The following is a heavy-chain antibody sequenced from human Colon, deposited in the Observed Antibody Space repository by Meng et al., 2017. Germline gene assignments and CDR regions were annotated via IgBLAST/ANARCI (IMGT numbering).Heavy chain of an antibody. CDR2: LPNKGSS. J-gene: IGHJ1*01. CDR3: RGGSCGSV. CDR1: CDGLHNHEW. D-gene: IGHD3-10*01. V-gene: IGHV4-4*02. Sequence: EQLGAPGPALGKPSQPMSLPGALVCDGLHNHEWWAWPRRPPGKGREWIGELPNKGSSTYNPALMSRVIMSIIKSMNLLSRSLTSVAAADMAVYHCRGGSCGSVWGQGTLVTVSS.